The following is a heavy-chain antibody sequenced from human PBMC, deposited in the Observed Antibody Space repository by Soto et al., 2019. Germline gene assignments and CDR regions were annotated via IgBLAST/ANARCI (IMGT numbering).Heavy chain of an antibody. CDR1: GGSISSGDYY. D-gene: IGHD3-3*01. V-gene: IGHV4-30-4*01. CDR3: ARRRAWFLDYYYYGMDV. Sequence: SESLSLICTVSGGSISSGDYYWSLIRQPPGKGLEWIGYIYYSGSTYYNPSLKSRVTISVDTSKNQFSLKLSSVTAADTAVYYCARRRAWFLDYYYYGMDVWGQGTTVTVSS. CDR2: IYYSGST. J-gene: IGHJ6*02.